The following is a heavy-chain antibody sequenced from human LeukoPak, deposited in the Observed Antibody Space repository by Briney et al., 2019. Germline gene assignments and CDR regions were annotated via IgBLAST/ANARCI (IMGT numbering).Heavy chain of an antibody. Sequence: GSLRLSCAASGFTFSSYAMSWVRQAPGKGLEWVSAISGSGGSTYYADSVKGRFTISRDNSKNTLYLQMNSLRAEDTAVYYCAKDPLLWFGESHFDYWGQGTLVTVSS. D-gene: IGHD3-10*01. CDR2: ISGSGGST. J-gene: IGHJ4*02. CDR1: GFTFSSYA. CDR3: AKDPLLWFGESHFDY. V-gene: IGHV3-23*01.